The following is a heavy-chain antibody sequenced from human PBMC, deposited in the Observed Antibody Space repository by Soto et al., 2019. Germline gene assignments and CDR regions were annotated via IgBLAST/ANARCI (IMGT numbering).Heavy chain of an antibody. J-gene: IGHJ5*02. CDR1: GFTFTNAC. CDR2: SKSETDGGTT. CDR3: TTDPRRFDP. Sequence: GSLRLSCAASGFTFTNACMNCVRQAPGKGLEWVGRSKSETDGGTTDYAAPVKGRFTISRDYSKNTLYLQMNSLKIEDTAVYYCTTDPRRFDPWGQGTLVTVSS. V-gene: IGHV3-15*01.